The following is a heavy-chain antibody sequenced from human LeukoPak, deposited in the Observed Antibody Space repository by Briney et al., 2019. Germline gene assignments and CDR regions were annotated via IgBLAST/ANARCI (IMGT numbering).Heavy chain of an antibody. D-gene: IGHD2-15*01. CDR2: ISSSSSYI. J-gene: IGHJ3*02. Sequence: GGSLRLSCAASGFTFSSYSMNWVRQAPGKGLEWVSSISSSSSYIYYADSVKGRFTISRDKAKNSLYLQMNSLRAEDTDVYYCARDLVVVAATYAFDIWGQGTMVTVSS. CDR1: GFTFSSYS. V-gene: IGHV3-21*01. CDR3: ARDLVVVAATYAFDI.